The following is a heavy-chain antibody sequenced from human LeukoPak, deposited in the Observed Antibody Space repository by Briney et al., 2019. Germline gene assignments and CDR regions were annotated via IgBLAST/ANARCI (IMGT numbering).Heavy chain of an antibody. CDR2: IYSGGST. Sequence: GGSLRLSCAASGFTVSSNYMSWVRQAPGKGLERVSVIYSGGSTYYADSVKGRFTISRDNSKNTLYLQMNSLRAEDTAVYYCARSPVEGYYYDSSGLDYWGQGTLVTVSS. D-gene: IGHD3-22*01. CDR1: GFTVSSNY. V-gene: IGHV3-66*02. CDR3: ARSPVEGYYYDSSGLDY. J-gene: IGHJ4*02.